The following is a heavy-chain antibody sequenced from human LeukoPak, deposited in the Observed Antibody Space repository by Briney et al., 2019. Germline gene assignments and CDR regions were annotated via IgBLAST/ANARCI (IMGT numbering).Heavy chain of an antibody. J-gene: IGHJ4*02. D-gene: IGHD5-24*01. CDR1: GYSFSTYT. Sequence: RASVKASCTASGYSFSTYTMNWVRQAPGQRLEWMGWINAGNGNTKYSQKFQGRVTITRDTSASTAYMEMRSLRSEDTAVYYCAREIDRDDYNRFFDYWGQGTLVTVSS. V-gene: IGHV1-3*01. CDR2: INAGNGNT. CDR3: AREIDRDDYNRFFDY.